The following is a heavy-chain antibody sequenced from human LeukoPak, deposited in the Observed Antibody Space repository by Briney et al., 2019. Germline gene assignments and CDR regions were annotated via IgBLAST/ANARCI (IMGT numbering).Heavy chain of an antibody. Sequence: ASVKVSCKASGYTFTSYAMNWVRQAPGQGLEWMGWISAYNGNTNYAQKLQGRVTMTTDTSTSTAYMELRSLRSDDTAVYYCARLGSMVATFTYYYYMDVWGKGTTVTVSS. J-gene: IGHJ6*03. CDR3: ARLGSMVATFTYYYYMDV. V-gene: IGHV1-18*01. CDR1: GYTFTSYA. CDR2: ISAYNGNT. D-gene: IGHD5-12*01.